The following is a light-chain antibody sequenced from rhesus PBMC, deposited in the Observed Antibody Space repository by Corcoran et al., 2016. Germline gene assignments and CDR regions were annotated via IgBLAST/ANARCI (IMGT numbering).Light chain of an antibody. J-gene: IGKJ2*01. Sequence: QVMLTQSPATLSLSPGERATLSCGASQRVSSYLAWYQQKPGQAPRPLIYAASSWATGIPDRFSGSGSGTDFHLTITRLQTEDVGVYHCYQFSSGYSFGQGTKVEIK. CDR2: AAS. V-gene: IGKV3-10*01. CDR1: QRVSSY. CDR3: YQFSSGYS.